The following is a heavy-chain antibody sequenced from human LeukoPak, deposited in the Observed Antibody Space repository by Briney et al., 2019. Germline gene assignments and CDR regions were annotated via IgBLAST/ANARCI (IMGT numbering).Heavy chain of an antibody. Sequence: ASVKVSCKASGDTFISHAITWVRQAPGQGLEWMGRIIPIIGTGNYAQKFQGRVTITADKSTNTAYMELTSVTSEDTAVYYCARGGTVTQYYYYYYMDVWGKGTTVTVSS. J-gene: IGHJ6*03. V-gene: IGHV1-69*04. D-gene: IGHD4-11*01. CDR2: IIPIIGTG. CDR1: GDTFISHA. CDR3: ARGGTVTQYYYYYYMDV.